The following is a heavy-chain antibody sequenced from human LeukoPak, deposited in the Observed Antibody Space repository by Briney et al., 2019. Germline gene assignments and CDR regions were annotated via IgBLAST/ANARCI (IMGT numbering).Heavy chain of an antibody. V-gene: IGHV1-46*01. CDR1: GYTFTSYY. CDR2: INPSGGST. Sequence: GASVKVSCKASGYTFTSYYMHWVRQAPGQGFEWMGIINPSGGSTSYAQKFQGRVTMTRDTSTSTVYMELSSLRSEDTAVYYCARGRPLLWFGESPETRNWFDPWGQGTLVTVSS. D-gene: IGHD3-10*01. CDR3: ARGRPLLWFGESPETRNWFDP. J-gene: IGHJ5*02.